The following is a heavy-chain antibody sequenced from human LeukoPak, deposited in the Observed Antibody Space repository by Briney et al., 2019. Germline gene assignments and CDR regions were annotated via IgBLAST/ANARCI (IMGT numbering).Heavy chain of an antibody. CDR2: INHSGST. CDR3: ARGRYCGGDCYRYYFDY. D-gene: IGHD2-21*02. V-gene: IGHV4-34*01. CDR1: DGSFSGYY. Sequence: SETLSLTCAVYDGSFSGYYWSWIRQPPGKGLEWIGEINHSGSTNYNPSLKSRVTISVDTSKNQFSLKLSSVTAADTAVYYCARGRYCGGDCYRYYFDYWGQGTLVTVSS. J-gene: IGHJ4*02.